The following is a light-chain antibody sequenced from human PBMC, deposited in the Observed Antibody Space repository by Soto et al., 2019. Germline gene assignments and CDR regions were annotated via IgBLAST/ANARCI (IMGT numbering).Light chain of an antibody. V-gene: IGKV3D-15*01. CDR1: QSVGND. J-gene: IGKJ4*01. Sequence: EIVMTQSPATLSVSPGDIATLSCRASQSVGNDLAWYQQKPGQAPRLLIYDASTRATGIPARFSGSGSGTEFTLTISSLLSEDFAVYSCQQYNNWPLTFGGGTKVDIK. CDR3: QQYNNWPLT. CDR2: DAS.